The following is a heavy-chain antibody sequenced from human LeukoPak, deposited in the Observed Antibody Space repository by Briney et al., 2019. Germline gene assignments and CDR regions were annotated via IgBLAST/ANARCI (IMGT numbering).Heavy chain of an antibody. D-gene: IGHD2-2*01. CDR1: GFTLSHYY. J-gene: IGHJ4*02. V-gene: IGHV3-11*04. Sequence: GGSLRLSCKVSGFTLSHYYMSWIRQAPGKGLEWISYINKNANTVYYADSVKGRFTISRDNAKNSLYLQMNSLRAEDTAVYYCARDLGYCSSTSCSYFDYWGQGTLVTVSS. CDR3: ARDLGYCSSTSCSYFDY. CDR2: INKNANTV.